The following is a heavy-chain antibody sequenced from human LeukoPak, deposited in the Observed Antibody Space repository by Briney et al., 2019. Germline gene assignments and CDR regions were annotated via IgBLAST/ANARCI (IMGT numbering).Heavy chain of an antibody. CDR3: AKYGPQDSGSSHFDY. CDR2: IRDSGSST. V-gene: IGHV3-23*01. J-gene: IGHJ4*02. D-gene: IGHD1-26*01. CDR1: GFTFSSYA. Sequence: GGSLRLSCAASGFTFSSYAMSWVRQAPGKGLEWVSAIRDSGSSTHYADSVKGQFTTSRDNSKNTLFLQMNSLRAEDTAIYYCAKYGPQDSGSSHFDYWGQGALVTVSS.